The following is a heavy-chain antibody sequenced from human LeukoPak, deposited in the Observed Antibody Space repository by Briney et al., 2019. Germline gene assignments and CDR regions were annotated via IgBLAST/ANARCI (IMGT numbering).Heavy chain of an antibody. D-gene: IGHD3-10*01. J-gene: IGHJ6*03. CDR3: ARELWFGDADYYYMDV. Sequence: GASVKVSCTASGYTFTVYYMHWVRQAPGQGLGWMGWINPNSCGTNYAQKFQGRVTMTRDTSISTAYMELSRLRSDDAAVYYCARELWFGDADYYYMDVWGKGTTVTVSS. V-gene: IGHV1-2*02. CDR2: INPNSCGT. CDR1: GYTFTVYY.